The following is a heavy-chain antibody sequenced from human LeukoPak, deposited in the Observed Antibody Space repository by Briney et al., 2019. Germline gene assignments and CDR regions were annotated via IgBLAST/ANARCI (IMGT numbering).Heavy chain of an antibody. CDR2: ISNSGSP. CDR3: ARGGAGPLRD. CDR1: SASVSSYY. V-gene: IGHV4-59*02. J-gene: IGHJ4*02. D-gene: IGHD3-16*01. Sequence: SETLSLTCTVSSASVSSYYWSWVRQPPGGGLEWIGYISNSGSPSYNPSFKSRVTFSADMSKNHLSLKLNSVTPADTAVYFCARGGAGPLRDWGQGTLDTVSS.